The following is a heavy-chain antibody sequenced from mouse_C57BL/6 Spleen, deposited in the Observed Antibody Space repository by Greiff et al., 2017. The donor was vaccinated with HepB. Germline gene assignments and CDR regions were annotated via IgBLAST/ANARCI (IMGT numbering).Heavy chain of an antibody. CDR2: ISSGGDYI. V-gene: IGHV5-9-1*02. CDR1: GFTFSSYA. J-gene: IGHJ4*01. Sequence: EVQLVESGEGLVKPGGSLKLSCAASGFTFSSYAMSWVRQTPEKRLEWVAYISSGGDYIYYADTVKGRFTISRDNARNTLYLQMSSLKSEDTAMYYCTRGYKDYYAMDYWGQGTSVTVSS. D-gene: IGHD1-3*01. CDR3: TRGYKDYYAMDY.